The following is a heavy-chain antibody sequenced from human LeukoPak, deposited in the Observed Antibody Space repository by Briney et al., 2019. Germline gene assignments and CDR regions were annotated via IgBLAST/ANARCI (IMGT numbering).Heavy chain of an antibody. Sequence: PGGSLRLSCAASGFTFSSYAMHWVRQAPGKGLEWVAVISYDGSNKYYADSVKGRFTISRDNSKNTLYLQMNSQRAEDTAVYYCARELAVKESIAARRGAFDIWGQGTMVTVSS. V-gene: IGHV3-30-3*01. CDR1: GFTFSSYA. J-gene: IGHJ3*02. CDR2: ISYDGSNK. D-gene: IGHD6-6*01. CDR3: ARELAVKESIAARRGAFDI.